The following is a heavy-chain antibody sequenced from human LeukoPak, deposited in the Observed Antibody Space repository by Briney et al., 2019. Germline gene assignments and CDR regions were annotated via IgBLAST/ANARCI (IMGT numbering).Heavy chain of an antibody. D-gene: IGHD6-19*01. Sequence: PGGSLRLSCAASGFTFSSYAMSWVRQAPGKGLEWVSAISGSGGSTYYADSVKGRFTISRDNSKNTLYLQMNSLRADDTAVYYCAKRPGSSGWDEIDYWGQGTLVTVSS. CDR2: ISGSGGST. CDR1: GFTFSSYA. J-gene: IGHJ4*02. V-gene: IGHV3-23*01. CDR3: AKRPGSSGWDEIDY.